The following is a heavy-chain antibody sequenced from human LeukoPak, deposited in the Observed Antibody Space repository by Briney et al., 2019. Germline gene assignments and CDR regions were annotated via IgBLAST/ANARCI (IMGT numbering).Heavy chain of an antibody. CDR1: GFTFNNYA. CDR2: ISGSGDST. Sequence: GGSLRLSCAASGFTFNNYAMSWVRQAPGKGLEWVSGISGSGDSTYYADSVKGRFTISRDNSKNALYLQMNSLRVEDTAVYYCAIDPNWGTHSWGQGVLVTVSS. CDR3: AIDPNWGTHS. V-gene: IGHV3-23*01. J-gene: IGHJ4*02. D-gene: IGHD7-27*01.